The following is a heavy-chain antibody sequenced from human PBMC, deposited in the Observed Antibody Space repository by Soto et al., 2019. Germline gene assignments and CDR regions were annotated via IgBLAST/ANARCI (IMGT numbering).Heavy chain of an antibody. CDR2: IYYSENT. V-gene: IGHV4-39*01. J-gene: IGHJ4*02. D-gene: IGHD4-17*01. CDR3: ATHPPYGPLDH. Sequence: SGTLSLTCTVSGGSISICSNHWGLIRQPPGKGLEWIGNIYYSENTYYNPSLKSRVTISVDTSKNQFSLRLTSVTAADTAVYYCATHPPYGPLDHWGQGTLVTVSS. CDR1: GGSISICSNH.